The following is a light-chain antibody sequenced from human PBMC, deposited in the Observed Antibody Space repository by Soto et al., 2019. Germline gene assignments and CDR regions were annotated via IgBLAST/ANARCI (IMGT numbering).Light chain of an antibody. V-gene: IGKV3-20*01. Sequence: LTQSPANLSVSPGDRVTLSCRASQSVRSNSAWYQQKPGQSPRLLIYGASNRATGIPDRFSGSESGTDFTLTISRLEPEDFAVYYCQQYDSSPFTFGQGTRLEIK. CDR2: GAS. J-gene: IGKJ5*01. CDR1: QSVRSN. CDR3: QQYDSSPFT.